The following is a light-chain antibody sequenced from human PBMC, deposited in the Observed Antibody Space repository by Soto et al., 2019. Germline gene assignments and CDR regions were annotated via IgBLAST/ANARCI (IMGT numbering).Light chain of an antibody. Sequence: EIVMTQSPATLSVSPGNRVTLSCRASQTVSSNLAWYQQKPGQAPRLLIYAAFNRATGIPARFSGSGSGTEFTLTISSLQSEDSAIYYGQQYENWPPWTFGQGTKVEIK. J-gene: IGKJ1*01. V-gene: IGKV3-15*01. CDR2: AAF. CDR1: QTVSSN. CDR3: QQYENWPPWT.